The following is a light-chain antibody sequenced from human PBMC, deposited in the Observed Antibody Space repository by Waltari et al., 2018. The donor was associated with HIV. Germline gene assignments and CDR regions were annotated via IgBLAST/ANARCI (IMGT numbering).Light chain of an antibody. V-gene: IGLV1-47*01. CDR3: AAWDHSLSARV. CDR1: SNIGSNS. J-gene: IGLJ3*02. Sequence: SNIGSNSVYWYQQFPGTAPKLLIYRDNQRPSGVPDRFSGSKSGTSASLAISGLRSEDEADYYCAAWDHSLSARVFGGGTKMTVL. CDR2: RDN.